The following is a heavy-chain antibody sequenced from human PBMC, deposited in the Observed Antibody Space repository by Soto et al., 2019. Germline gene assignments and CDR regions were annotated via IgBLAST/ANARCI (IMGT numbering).Heavy chain of an antibody. D-gene: IGHD4-17*01. CDR3: AREDYGDSHDY. V-gene: IGHV3-33*01. CDR1: GFTFSNYG. Sequence: GGSLRLSCVASGFTFSNYGMHWVRQAPGKGLEWVAVIWYDGSNKCYADSVKGRFTISRDNSKNTLYLQMNSLRAEDTAVYYCAREDYGDSHDYWGQGTLVTVSS. J-gene: IGHJ4*02. CDR2: IWYDGSNK.